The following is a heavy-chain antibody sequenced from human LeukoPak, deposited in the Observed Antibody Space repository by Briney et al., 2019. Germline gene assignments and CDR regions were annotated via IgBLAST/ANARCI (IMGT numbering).Heavy chain of an antibody. CDR2: ISAYNGNT. CDR1: GYTFTSYG. Sequence: GASVKVSCKASGYTFTSYGISWVRQAPGQGLEWMGWISAYNGNTNYAQKLQGRVTMTTDTSTSTAYMELRSLRSDDTAVYYCARDPHCSSTSCYGGSNYFDYWGQGTLVTVSS. D-gene: IGHD2-2*01. V-gene: IGHV1-18*01. CDR3: ARDPHCSSTSCYGGSNYFDY. J-gene: IGHJ4*02.